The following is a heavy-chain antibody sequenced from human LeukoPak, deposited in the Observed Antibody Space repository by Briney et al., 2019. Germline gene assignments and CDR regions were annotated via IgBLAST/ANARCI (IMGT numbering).Heavy chain of an antibody. J-gene: IGHJ4*02. Sequence: SETLSLTCTVSGGSVSSSSYYWGCIRQPPGKGLEWIGSFHYSGSTYYNPSLKSRVTISVDTSKNQFSLKLSSVTAADTAVYYCARDASESSSWYGTANYYFDYWGQGTLVTVSS. CDR1: GGSVSSSSYY. CDR2: FHYSGST. CDR3: ARDASESSSWYGTANYYFDY. D-gene: IGHD6-13*01. V-gene: IGHV4-39*07.